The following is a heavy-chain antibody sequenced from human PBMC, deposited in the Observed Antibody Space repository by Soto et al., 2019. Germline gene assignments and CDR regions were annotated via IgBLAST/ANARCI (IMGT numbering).Heavy chain of an antibody. CDR1: GGTFSDYA. D-gene: IGHD1-26*01. CDR2: IVPIFGTG. V-gene: IGHV1-69*01. Sequence: QVLLVQSGAEVKKPGSSVKVSCKASGGTFSDYAISWVRQAPGHGLEWMGGIVPIFGTGNHAQKFQGRVMVTADESTSTAYMELSSLRSEDTAVYYCARVLVGATYFDYWGQGTLVTVSS. CDR3: ARVLVGATYFDY. J-gene: IGHJ4*02.